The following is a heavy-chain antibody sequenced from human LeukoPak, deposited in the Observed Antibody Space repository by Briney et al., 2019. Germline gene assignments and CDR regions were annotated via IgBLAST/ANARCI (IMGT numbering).Heavy chain of an antibody. V-gene: IGHV3-23*01. Sequence: GGSLRLSCAASGFTFSSYAMSWVRQAPGKGLEWVSSISRSGGSTYYADSVKGRFTISRDNSKNTLYLQMNSLRAEDTAMYFCAKDLTNWNDGTYFDYWGQGTLVTVSS. CDR1: GFTFSSYA. CDR3: AKDLTNWNDGTYFDY. J-gene: IGHJ4*02. CDR2: ISRSGGST. D-gene: IGHD1-1*01.